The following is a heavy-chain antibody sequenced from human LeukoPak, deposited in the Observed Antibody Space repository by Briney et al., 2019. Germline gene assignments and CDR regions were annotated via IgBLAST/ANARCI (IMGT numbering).Heavy chain of an antibody. CDR1: GGSIRSSSYY. CDR2: MYYSGNT. V-gene: IGHV4-39*01. Sequence: SETLSLTCSVSGGSIRSSSYYWGWIRQPPGKGLEWIRSMYYSGNTYHNMSLKSRVTIYVDTSKNQFSLKLSSVNAADTAIYYCARHVRSSSITSNFDSWGQGTLVTVSS. J-gene: IGHJ4*02. CDR3: ARHVRSSSITSNFDS. D-gene: IGHD6-13*01.